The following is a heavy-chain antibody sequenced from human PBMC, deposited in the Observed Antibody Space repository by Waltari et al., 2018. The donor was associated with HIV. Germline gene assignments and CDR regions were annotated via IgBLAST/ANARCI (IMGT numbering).Heavy chain of an antibody. D-gene: IGHD6-19*01. CDR1: GFAVNNYA. J-gene: IGHJ4*02. Sequence: EVQLLESGGGLVQPGESMRIPCRAYGFAVNNYAMNWVRQAPGKGLEWVSATSASSFIHTYYADSVRGRFTVSRDNSKSTTYLQMNSLRVEDTAVYYCAHQISGQWLTPGHWGQGTLVTVSS. V-gene: IGHV3-23*01. CDR2: TSASSFIHT. CDR3: AHQISGQWLTPGH.